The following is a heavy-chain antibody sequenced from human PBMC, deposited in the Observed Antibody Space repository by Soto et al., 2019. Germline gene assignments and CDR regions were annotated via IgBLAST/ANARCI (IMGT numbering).Heavy chain of an antibody. Sequence: EASVKVSCKASGYTFTSYYMHWVRQAPGQGLEWMGIINPSGGSTSYAQKFQGRVTITADKSTSTAYMELSSLRSEDTAVYYCASPMVRGGRTDAFDIWGQGTMVTVSS. J-gene: IGHJ3*02. D-gene: IGHD3-10*01. CDR1: GYTFTSYY. V-gene: IGHV1-46*01. CDR3: ASPMVRGGRTDAFDI. CDR2: INPSGGST.